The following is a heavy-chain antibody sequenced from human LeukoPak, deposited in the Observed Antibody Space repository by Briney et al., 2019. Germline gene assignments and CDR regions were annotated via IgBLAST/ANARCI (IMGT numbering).Heavy chain of an antibody. V-gene: IGHV3-23*01. CDR1: GFTFSNNA. J-gene: IGHJ2*01. CDR2: IYAPGGTT. Sequence: GGSLRLSCPASGFTFSNNAMTWVRQAPGKGLEWVSVIYAPGGTTYYADSVKGRFTISRDNSKNTLYLQMSSLRAEDTAIYYCTPTMVTTSQWYFDLWGRGTLVTVSS. CDR3: TPTMVTTSQWYFDL. D-gene: IGHD4-17*01.